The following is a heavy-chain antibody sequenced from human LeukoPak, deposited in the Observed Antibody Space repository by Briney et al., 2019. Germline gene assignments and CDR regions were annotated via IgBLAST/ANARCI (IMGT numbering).Heavy chain of an antibody. V-gene: IGHV4-34*01. CDR1: GGSFSGYY. CDR3: ARLEYYDFWSGYDAFDI. CDR2: INHSGST. Sequence: SETLSLTCAVYGGSFSGYYWSWIRQPPGKGLEWIGEINHSGSTNYNPSLKSRVTISVDTSKNQFSLKLSSVTAAATAVYYCARLEYYDFWSGYDAFDIWGQGTMVTASS. D-gene: IGHD3-3*01. J-gene: IGHJ3*02.